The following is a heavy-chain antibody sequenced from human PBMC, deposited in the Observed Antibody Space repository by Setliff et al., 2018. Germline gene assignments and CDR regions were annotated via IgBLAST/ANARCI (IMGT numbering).Heavy chain of an antibody. CDR2: AHQSGTT. D-gene: IGHD1-26*01. V-gene: IGHV4-38-2*01. CDR1: DYSITNNYY. J-gene: IGHJ4*02. Sequence: SETLSLTCAVSDYSITNNYYWGWIRQAPGKGLEWIGTAHQSGTTFYNPSLKGRVTMSVDTSKSQFSLKLNSVTATDTAVYYCARQPTGTYQWTLDSWGQGTLVTVSS. CDR3: ARQPTGTYQWTLDS.